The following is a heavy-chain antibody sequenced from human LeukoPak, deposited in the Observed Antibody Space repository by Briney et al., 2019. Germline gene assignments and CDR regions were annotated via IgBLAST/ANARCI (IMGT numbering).Heavy chain of an antibody. D-gene: IGHD1-26*01. J-gene: IGHJ4*02. CDR2: INHSGST. Sequence: PSETLSLTCAVYGGSFSGYYWSWIRQPPGKGLEWIGEINHSGSTNYNPSLKSRVTISVDTSKNQFSLKLSSVTAADTAVYYCARDPAHSGSYFYDYWGQGTLVTVSS. V-gene: IGHV4-34*01. CDR3: ARDPAHSGSYFYDY. CDR1: GGSFSGYY.